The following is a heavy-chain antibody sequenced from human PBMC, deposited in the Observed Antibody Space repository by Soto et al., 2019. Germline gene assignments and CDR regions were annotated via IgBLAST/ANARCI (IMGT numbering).Heavy chain of an antibody. D-gene: IGHD3-22*01. J-gene: IGHJ4*02. CDR2: ISSSSSYI. Sequence: GGSLRLSCAASGFTFSSYSMNWVRQAPGKGLEWVSSISSSSSYIYYADSVKGRFTISRDNAKNSLYLQMNSLRAEDTAVYYCARPPIPYDSSGYYYVKDYYFDYWGQGTLVTVSS. CDR3: ARPPIPYDSSGYYYVKDYYFDY. V-gene: IGHV3-21*01. CDR1: GFTFSSYS.